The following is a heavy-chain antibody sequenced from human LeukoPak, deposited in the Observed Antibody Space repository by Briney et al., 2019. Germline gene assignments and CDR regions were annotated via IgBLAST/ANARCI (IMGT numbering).Heavy chain of an antibody. CDR2: INQDGSDK. D-gene: IGHD2-15*01. V-gene: IGHV3-7*03. CDR3: AFHCSGGSCHDAFDV. CDR1: GFTFSNYW. J-gene: IGHJ3*01. Sequence: GGSLRLSCAASGFTFSNYWMSWVRQAPGKGLEWVANINQDGSDKYYVGSVKGRFTISRDNAKNSLYLQLNSLRAEDTAVYYCAFHCSGGSCHDAFDVWGQGTMVTVSS.